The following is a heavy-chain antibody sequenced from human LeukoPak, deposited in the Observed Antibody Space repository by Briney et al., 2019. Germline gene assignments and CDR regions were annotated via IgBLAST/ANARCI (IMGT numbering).Heavy chain of an antibody. CDR2: INPNSGGT. CDR3: ARGTYDSSGYHRGTLEY. V-gene: IGHV1-2*06. CDR1: GYTFTGYY. Sequence: ASVKVSCKASGYTFTGYYMHWVRQAPGQGLEWMGRINPNSGGTNYAQKFQGRVTMTRDTSIGTAYMELSRLRSDDTAVYYCARGTYDSSGYHRGTLEYWGQGTLVTVSS. D-gene: IGHD3-22*01. J-gene: IGHJ4*02.